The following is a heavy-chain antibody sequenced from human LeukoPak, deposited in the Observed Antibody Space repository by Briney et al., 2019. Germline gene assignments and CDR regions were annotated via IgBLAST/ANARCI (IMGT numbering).Heavy chain of an antibody. D-gene: IGHD3-10*01. CDR1: GFTFSDFY. Sequence: GGSLRLSCEASGFTFSDFYMTWIRQAPGKGLEWVSSISISSYTYYADSVKGRFTISRDNAKDSLYLQMNSLRAEDTAVYYCARQRFGELFSPFDYWGQGTLVTVSS. V-gene: IGHV3-69-1*01. J-gene: IGHJ4*02. CDR3: ARQRFGELFSPFDY. CDR2: ISISSYT.